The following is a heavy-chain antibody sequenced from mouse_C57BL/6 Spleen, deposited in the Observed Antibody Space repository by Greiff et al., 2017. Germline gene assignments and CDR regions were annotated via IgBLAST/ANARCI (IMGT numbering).Heavy chain of an antibody. J-gene: IGHJ3*01. CDR1: GYAFSSSW. V-gene: IGHV1-82*01. CDR3: ARSTVVPFAY. CDR2: IYPGDGDT. Sequence: QVPLQQSGPELVKPGASVKISCKASGYAFSSSWMNWVKQRPGKGLGWIGRIYPGDGDTNYNGKFKGKATLTADKSSSTAYMQLSSLTSEDSAVYFCARSTVVPFAYWGQGTLVTVSA. D-gene: IGHD1-1*01.